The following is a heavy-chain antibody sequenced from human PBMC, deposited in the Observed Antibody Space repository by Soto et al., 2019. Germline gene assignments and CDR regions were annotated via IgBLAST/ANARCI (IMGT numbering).Heavy chain of an antibody. J-gene: IGHJ5*02. CDR1: GGSISSGGYS. CDR2: IYHRGST. Sequence: QLQLQESGSGLVKPSQTLSLTCAVSGGSISSGGYSWSWIRQPPGKGLEWIGYIYHRGSTYDNPSLKRRVTIPVGGSQNQFSLMLFSVTAADTAVYYCARIPGPWGQGTLVTVSS. CDR3: ARIPGP. V-gene: IGHV4-30-2*01. D-gene: IGHD2-21*01.